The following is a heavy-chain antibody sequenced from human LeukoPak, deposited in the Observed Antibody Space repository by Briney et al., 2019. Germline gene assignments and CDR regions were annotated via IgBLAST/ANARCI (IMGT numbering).Heavy chain of an antibody. D-gene: IGHD3-3*01. Sequence: PSETLSLTCTVSGGSISSSSYYWGWIRQPPGKGLEWIGEINHSGSTNYNPSLKSRVTISVDTSKNQFSLKLSSVTAADTAVYYCARGPRKIFGVVIAYYYYGMDVWGQGTTVTVSS. CDR3: ARGPRKIFGVVIAYYYYGMDV. CDR2: INHSGST. CDR1: GGSISSSSYY. V-gene: IGHV4-39*07. J-gene: IGHJ6*02.